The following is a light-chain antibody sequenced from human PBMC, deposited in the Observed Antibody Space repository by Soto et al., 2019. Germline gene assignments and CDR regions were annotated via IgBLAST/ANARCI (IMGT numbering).Light chain of an antibody. CDR1: QNIRNY. J-gene: IGKJ2*01. CDR3: QQIHSTSSYT. Sequence: DIQMTQSPSSLSASVGDRVTITCRASQNIRNYLNWYQQRPGKTPNLLVYAASNLRSGVPSRFSGSGSLTYFTLTISSLQPEDFGTYYCQQIHSTSSYTFGQGSRVDVK. V-gene: IGKV1-39*01. CDR2: AAS.